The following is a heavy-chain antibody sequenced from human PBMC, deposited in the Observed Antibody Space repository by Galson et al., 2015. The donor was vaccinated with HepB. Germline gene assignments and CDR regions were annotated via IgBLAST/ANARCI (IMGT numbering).Heavy chain of an antibody. Sequence: SLRLSCAASGFTFSTYDMHWVRQPAGKGLEWVSLIGKAGDTHYPASVKGRFTISRENAKNSLYLQMNSMTAADTAVYYCVRDPSGHGLDVWGQGTTVTVSS. D-gene: IGHD6-25*01. J-gene: IGHJ6*02. CDR1: GFTFSTYD. CDR2: IGKAGDT. V-gene: IGHV3-13*01. CDR3: VRDPSGHGLDV.